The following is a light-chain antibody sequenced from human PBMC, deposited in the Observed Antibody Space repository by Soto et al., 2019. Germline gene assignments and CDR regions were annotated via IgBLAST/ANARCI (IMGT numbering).Light chain of an antibody. Sequence: EIVLTQSPGTLSLSPGERATLSCRASQSVNSNYLAWYQQKPVQTPRLLIYGASSRATVIPDRFSGSGSGTDFTLTISRLEPEYFAVDYCQQYGSSPRTFGKGTKVESK. CDR1: QSVNSNY. V-gene: IGKV3-20*01. CDR2: GAS. J-gene: IGKJ1*01. CDR3: QQYGSSPRT.